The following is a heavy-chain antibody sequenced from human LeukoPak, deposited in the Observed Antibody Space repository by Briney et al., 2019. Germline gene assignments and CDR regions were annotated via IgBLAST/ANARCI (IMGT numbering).Heavy chain of an antibody. V-gene: IGHV3-30*18. CDR2: ISYDGSNK. J-gene: IGHJ6*02. CDR1: GFTFSSYG. Sequence: GGSLRLSCAASGFTFSSYGMHWVRQAPGKGLEWVAVISYDGSNKYYADSVKGRFAISRDNSKNTLYLQMNSLRAEDTAVYYCAKEDYGDYVGEHYYGMDVWGQGTTVTVSS. D-gene: IGHD4-17*01. CDR3: AKEDYGDYVGEHYYGMDV.